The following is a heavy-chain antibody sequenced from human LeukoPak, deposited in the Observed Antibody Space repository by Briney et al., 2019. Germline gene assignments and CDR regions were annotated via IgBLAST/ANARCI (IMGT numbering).Heavy chain of an antibody. CDR3: ARDKRPYSSSPLNWFDP. Sequence: ASVKVSCKASGYTFTGYYMHWVRQAPGQGLERMGWINPNSGGTNYAQKFQGRVTMTRDTSISTAYMELSRLRSDDTAVYYCARDKRPYSSSPLNWFDPWGQGTLVTVSS. CDR2: INPNSGGT. V-gene: IGHV1-2*02. J-gene: IGHJ5*02. D-gene: IGHD6-13*01. CDR1: GYTFTGYY.